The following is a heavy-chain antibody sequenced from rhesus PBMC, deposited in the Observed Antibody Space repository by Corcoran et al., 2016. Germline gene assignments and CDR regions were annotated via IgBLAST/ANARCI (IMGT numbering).Heavy chain of an antibody. J-gene: IGHJ6*01. V-gene: IGHV1-111*02. CDR3: ARGWLSHYGLDS. D-gene: IGHD3-28*01. CDR1: GYTFTDYY. Sequence: EVQLVQSGAEVKKHGASVKISCTASGYTFTDYYLHWVRKAPGKGLEWIGSVEPEDGEAIHAQKFQDRVTITADTSTDTAYMELSSLRSEDTAVYYCARGWLSHYGLDSWGQGVVVTVSS. CDR2: VEPEDGEA.